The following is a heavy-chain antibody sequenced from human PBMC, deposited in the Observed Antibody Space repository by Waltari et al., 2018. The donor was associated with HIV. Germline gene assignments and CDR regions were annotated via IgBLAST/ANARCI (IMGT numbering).Heavy chain of an antibody. V-gene: IGHV1-2*02. CDR1: GYTFTGYY. D-gene: IGHD3-16*01. CDR3: ARDEAQVLRAMGY. CDR2: INPNSGGT. J-gene: IGHJ4*02. Sequence: VSCKASGYTFTGYYMHWVRQAPGQGLEWMGWINPNSGGTNYAQKFQGRVTMTRDTSISTAYMELSRLRSDDTAVYYCARDEAQVLRAMGYWGQGTLVTVSS.